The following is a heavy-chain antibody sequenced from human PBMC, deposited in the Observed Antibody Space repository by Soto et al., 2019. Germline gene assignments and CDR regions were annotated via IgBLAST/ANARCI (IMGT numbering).Heavy chain of an antibody. CDR1: GYIFVSYG. V-gene: IGHV1-18*01. Sequence: QVQLVQSATEVMQPGASVKVSCKASGYIFVSYGISWVRQAPGQGLEWMGWISAYNGNTNYAQKVQGRVTMTRDTSTSTVYMELRSLTSDDTAVYYCASGHSGSGFPYYGLDVWGQGTTVTVSS. CDR3: ASGHSGSGFPYYGLDV. D-gene: IGHD1-26*01. CDR2: ISAYNGNT. J-gene: IGHJ6*02.